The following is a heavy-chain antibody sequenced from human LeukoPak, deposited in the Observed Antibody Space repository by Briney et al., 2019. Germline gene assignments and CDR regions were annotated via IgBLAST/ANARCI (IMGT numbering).Heavy chain of an antibody. J-gene: IGHJ4*02. CDR3: AKAHYDFWSGYYRGYFDN. CDR2: ISSSSSYT. Sequence: GGSLRLSCSASGFTFSSYTMNWVRQAPGKGLEWVSSISSSSSYTYYADSVKGRFTISRDRSKNTLYLQMNSLRAEDTAVYYCAKAHYDFWSGYYRGYFDNWGQGTMVTVSS. V-gene: IGHV3-21*04. D-gene: IGHD3-3*01. CDR1: GFTFSSYT.